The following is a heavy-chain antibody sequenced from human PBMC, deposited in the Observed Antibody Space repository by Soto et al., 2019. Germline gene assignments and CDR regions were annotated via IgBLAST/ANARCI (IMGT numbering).Heavy chain of an antibody. V-gene: IGHV2-5*01. Sequence: QITLKESGPKLVKPTQTLTLTCTFSGLSLSTSGVGVGWIRQPPGKALEWLALIYWNDDKRYSPSLKSRLTITDDNSKNHVVLTLTHKDPLDTATDYGARRPCLEWLSYDAFDIWGQGTMVTVAS. CDR2: IYWNDDK. D-gene: IGHD3-3*01. CDR3: ARRPCLEWLSYDAFDI. J-gene: IGHJ3*02. CDR1: GLSLSTSGVG.